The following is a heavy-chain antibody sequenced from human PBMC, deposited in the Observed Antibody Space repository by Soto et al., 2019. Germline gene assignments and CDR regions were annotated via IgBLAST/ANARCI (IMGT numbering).Heavy chain of an antibody. J-gene: IGHJ4*02. CDR2: INPSGGST. D-gene: IGHD6-13*01. Sequence: ASVKVSCKASGYTFTSYYMHWVRQAPGQGLEWMGIINPSGGSTSYAQKFQGRVTMTRDTSTSTIYVELSSLRSEDTAVYYCATSPFAAAHEYWGQGTLVTVSS. CDR1: GYTFTSYY. CDR3: ATSPFAAAHEY. V-gene: IGHV1-46*03.